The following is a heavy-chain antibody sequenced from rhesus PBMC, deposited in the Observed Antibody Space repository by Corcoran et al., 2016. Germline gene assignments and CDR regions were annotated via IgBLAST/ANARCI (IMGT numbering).Heavy chain of an antibody. J-gene: IGHJ4*01. D-gene: IGHD6-13*01. CDR3: ARIQGSSWSVDY. CDR2: IYSSTGNT. CDR1: GDSISSGYG. Sequence: QVQLKESGPGLVKPSETLSLTCAVSGDSISSGYGWGWLRQPPGKGLEWIVTIYSSTGNTYYDPSLKSRVTISKDTSKNQFSLKLSSVTAADTAVYYCARIQGSSWSVDYWGQGVLVTVSS. V-gene: IGHV4S7*01.